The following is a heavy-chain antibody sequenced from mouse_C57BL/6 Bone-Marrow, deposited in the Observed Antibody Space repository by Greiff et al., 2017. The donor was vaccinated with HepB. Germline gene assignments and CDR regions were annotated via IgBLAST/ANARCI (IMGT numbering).Heavy chain of an antibody. CDR1: GFTFSDYY. D-gene: IGHD1-1*01. Sequence: EVQRVESGGGLVQPGGSLKLSCAASGFTFSDYYMYWVRQTPEKRLEWVAYISNGGGSTYYPDTVKGRFTISRDNAKNTLYLQMSRLKSEDTAMYYCARGSSYPAYWGQGTLVTVSA. CDR3: ARGSSYPAY. CDR2: ISNGGGST. J-gene: IGHJ3*01. V-gene: IGHV5-12*01.